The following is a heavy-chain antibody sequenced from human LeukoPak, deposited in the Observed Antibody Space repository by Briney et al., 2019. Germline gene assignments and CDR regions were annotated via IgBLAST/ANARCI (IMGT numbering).Heavy chain of an antibody. CDR2: IKQDGSEE. D-gene: IGHD3-10*01. J-gene: IGHJ4*02. Sequence: GGSLRLSCAASGFTFSSYFMSWDRQAPGKGLEWVANIKQDGSEEYYVDSVKGRFTISRDNAKNSLSLQMNSLRAEDTAVYYCAREGFGVVFDFWGQGTLVTVSS. CDR1: GFTFSSYF. CDR3: AREGFGVVFDF. V-gene: IGHV3-7*05.